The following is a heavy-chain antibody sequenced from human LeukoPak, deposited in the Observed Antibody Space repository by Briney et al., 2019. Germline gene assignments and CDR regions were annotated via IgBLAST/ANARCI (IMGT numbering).Heavy chain of an antibody. D-gene: IGHD3-22*01. J-gene: IGHJ4*02. CDR3: ARDSSGFDY. CDR2: ISYDGSNK. CDR1: GFTFSSYG. Sequence: GGSLRLSCAASGFTFSSYGMHWVRQAPGKGLEWVAVISYDGSNKYYADSVKGRFTISRDNSKNTLYLQMNSLRAEDTAVYYCARDSSGFDYWGQGTLVTVSS. V-gene: IGHV3-30*03.